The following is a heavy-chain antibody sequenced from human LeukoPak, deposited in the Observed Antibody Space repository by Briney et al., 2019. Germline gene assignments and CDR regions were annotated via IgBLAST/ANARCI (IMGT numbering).Heavy chain of an antibody. CDR3: ARSTSITIFGVVTPGPLDY. CDR1: GGSISSYY. Sequence: SETLSLTCTVSGGSISSYYWSWIRQPAGKGLEWIGYIYYSGSTNYNPSLKSRVTISVDTSKNQFSLKLSSVTAADTAVYYCARSTSITIFGVVTPGPLDYWGQGTLVTVSS. D-gene: IGHD3-3*01. J-gene: IGHJ4*02. CDR2: IYYSGST. V-gene: IGHV4-59*01.